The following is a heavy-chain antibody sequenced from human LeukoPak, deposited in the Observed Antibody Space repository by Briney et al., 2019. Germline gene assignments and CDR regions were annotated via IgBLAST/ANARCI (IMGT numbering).Heavy chain of an antibody. J-gene: IGHJ4*02. V-gene: IGHV3-23*01. CDR1: GFTVSEYA. CDR2: ITGSGDVT. CDR3: VKDYRGSEVMFEY. D-gene: IGHD3-16*01. Sequence: GGSLRLSCVASGFTVSEYAMSWVRKAPGRGLGWVQGITGSGDVTWYADSVRGRFTISRDNSTNTLYLQMNGLRAEDTAVYYCVKDYRGSEVMFEYWGPGTVVTVSS.